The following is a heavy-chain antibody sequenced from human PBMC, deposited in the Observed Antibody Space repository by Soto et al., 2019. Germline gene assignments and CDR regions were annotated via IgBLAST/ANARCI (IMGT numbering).Heavy chain of an antibody. CDR1: GDTFNFYS. Sequence: QVQLVQSGAEVKRPGSSVKVSCKASGDTFNFYSINWVRQSPGVGLEWLGRVNPIVSMSNYAQQFQGRVTMTADKSTSTASMELSSLRSEDTAIYYCASSYGSGYRAFDYWGQGALVTVSS. CDR2: VNPIVSMS. V-gene: IGHV1-69*02. J-gene: IGHJ4*02. D-gene: IGHD3-10*01. CDR3: ASSYGSGYRAFDY.